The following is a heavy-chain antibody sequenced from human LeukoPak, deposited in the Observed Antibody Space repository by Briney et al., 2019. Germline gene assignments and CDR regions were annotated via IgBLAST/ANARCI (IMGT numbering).Heavy chain of an antibody. CDR3: ARDYGRSRDYGMDV. D-gene: IGHD3-10*01. J-gene: IGHJ6*02. CDR1: GFTFSSYW. V-gene: IGHV3-74*01. Sequence: QSGVALRLSCAASGFTFSSYWMHWVRQAPGKGLVWVSRINSDGSSTTYADSVKGRFTISRDNAKNTLYLQMNSLRAEDTAVYFCARDYGRSRDYGMDVWGQGTTVTVSS. CDR2: INSDGSST.